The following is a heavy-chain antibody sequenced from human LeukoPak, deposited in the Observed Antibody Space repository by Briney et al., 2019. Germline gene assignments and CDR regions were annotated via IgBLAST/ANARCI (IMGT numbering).Heavy chain of an antibody. CDR3: ARSQLLTSKFDP. Sequence: PGGSLRLSCAASGFTFDTYAIHWVRQAPGTGLEWVAVISHDESAKYCADSVTGRFIVSRDNSKNTSYLQINSLRPEDTAVYYCARSQLLTSKFDPWGQGALVTVSS. D-gene: IGHD2-21*01. V-gene: IGHV3-30-3*01. CDR2: ISHDESAK. J-gene: IGHJ5*02. CDR1: GFTFDTYA.